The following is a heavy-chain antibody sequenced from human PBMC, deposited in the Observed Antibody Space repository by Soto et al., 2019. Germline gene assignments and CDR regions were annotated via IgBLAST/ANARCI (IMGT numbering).Heavy chain of an antibody. J-gene: IGHJ4*02. V-gene: IGHV1-8*01. CDR2: MNPNSGNT. CDR3: VRGSHSSSWLSDY. D-gene: IGHD6-13*01. CDR1: GYTFTSYD. Sequence: ASVKVSCKASGYTFTSYDINWVRQATGQGLEWMGWMNPNSGNTDSVKGRFTISRDNARNSLYLQMNSLRAEDTAVYYCVRGSHSSSWLSDYWGQGTLVTVSS.